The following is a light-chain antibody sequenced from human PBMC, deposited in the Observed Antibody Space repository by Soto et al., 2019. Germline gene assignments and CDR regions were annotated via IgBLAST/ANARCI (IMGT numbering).Light chain of an antibody. CDR1: SSDVGGYNY. CDR2: EVN. V-gene: IGLV2-8*01. Sequence: QSVLTQPPSASGSPGQSVTISCTGTSSDVGGYNYVSWYQQHPGKVPKLMVYEVNKRPSGVPDRFSGSKSGNTASLTVSGLQAEDEAAYYCTSYAGGNNVFGTGTKFTV. J-gene: IGLJ1*01. CDR3: TSYAGGNNV.